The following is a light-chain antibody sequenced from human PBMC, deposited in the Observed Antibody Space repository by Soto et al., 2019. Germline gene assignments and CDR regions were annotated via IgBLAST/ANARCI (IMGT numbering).Light chain of an antibody. CDR2: EVN. J-gene: IGLJ1*01. CDR1: SSDVGATDY. CDR3: ISHAGTSNV. V-gene: IGLV2-8*01. Sequence: QSALTQPPSASGSLGQSVAISCTGTSSDVGATDYVSWYQHHSGEAPKLLLYEVNKRPSGVPDRFSGSKSGNTASLTVSVLQADDEADYYCISHAGTSNVLGTGTKVTVL.